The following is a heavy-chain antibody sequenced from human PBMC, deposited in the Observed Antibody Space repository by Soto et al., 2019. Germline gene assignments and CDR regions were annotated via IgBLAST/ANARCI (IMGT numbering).Heavy chain of an antibody. V-gene: IGHV1-18*01. CDR1: GYTFTSYG. J-gene: IGHJ6*02. CDR2: ISAYNGNT. CDR3: ARWGVRISMVRGVNTDYYYYGMED. D-gene: IGHD3-10*01. Sequence: ASVKVSCKASGYTFTSYGISWVRQAPGQGLEWMGWISAYNGNTNYAQKLQGRVTMTTDTSTSTAYMEVRSLRSDDTAVYYCARWGVRISMVRGVNTDYYYYGMEDWGQGTRVTVPS.